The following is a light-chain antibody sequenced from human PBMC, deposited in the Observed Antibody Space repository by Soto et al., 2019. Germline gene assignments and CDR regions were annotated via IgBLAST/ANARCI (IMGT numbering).Light chain of an antibody. J-gene: IGLJ1*01. V-gene: IGLV4-69*01. CDR1: SGHSSYA. CDR2: LNSDGSH. Sequence: QLVLTQSPSASASLGASVKLTCTLSSGHSSYAIAWHQQQPEKGPRYLMKLNSDGSHSKGDGIPDRFSGSSSGAERYRTISSLQSEDEADYYCQTWGTGIHYVFGTGTQLTVL. CDR3: QTWGTGIHYV.